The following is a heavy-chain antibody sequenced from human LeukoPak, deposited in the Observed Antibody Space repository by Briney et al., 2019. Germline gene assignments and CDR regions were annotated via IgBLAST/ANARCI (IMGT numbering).Heavy chain of an antibody. J-gene: IGHJ4*02. CDR3: ARDRSAYSGYDFFDS. V-gene: IGHV3-48*03. D-gene: IGHD5-12*01. CDR2: ISSSGSTI. Sequence: GGSLRLSCAASGFTFSSYEMNLVRQAPGKGLEWVSYISSSGSTIYYADSVKGRFTISRDNDKNSLYLQMNSLRAEHTPVYYCARDRSAYSGYDFFDSWGQGTLVTVSS. CDR1: GFTFSSYE.